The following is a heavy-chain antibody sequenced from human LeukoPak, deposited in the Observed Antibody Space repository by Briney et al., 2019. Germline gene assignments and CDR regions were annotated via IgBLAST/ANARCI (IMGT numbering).Heavy chain of an antibody. J-gene: IGHJ4*02. CDR3: ARDLGEQLDY. D-gene: IGHD6-6*01. CDR2: IYSGGST. CDR1: GFTVSSKY. Sequence: PGGSLRLSCAASGFTVSSKYMSWVRQAPGKGLEWVSVIYSGGSTYYADSVKGRFTISKDNSKNTLYLQMNSLRTEDTAVYYCARDLGEQLDYWGQGTLVAVSS. V-gene: IGHV3-66*02.